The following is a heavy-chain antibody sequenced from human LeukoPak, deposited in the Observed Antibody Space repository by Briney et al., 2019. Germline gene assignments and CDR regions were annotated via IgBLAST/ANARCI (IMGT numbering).Heavy chain of an antibody. D-gene: IGHD3-9*01. J-gene: IGHJ4*02. CDR3: ARGYFDWSTDY. CDR2: IYHSGST. CDR1: GYSISSGYY. Sequence: SETLSLTCTVSGYSISSGYYWGWIRQPPGKGLEWIGTIYHSGSTYHNPSLKSRVTISVDTSKNQFSLNLSSVTAADTAVYYCARGYFDWSTDYWGQGTLVTVSS. V-gene: IGHV4-38-2*02.